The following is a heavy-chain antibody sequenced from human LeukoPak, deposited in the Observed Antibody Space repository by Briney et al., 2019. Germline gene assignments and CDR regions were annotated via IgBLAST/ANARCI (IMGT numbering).Heavy chain of an antibody. J-gene: IGHJ6*02. V-gene: IGHV5-51*01. Sequence: GESLEISCKGSGYSFTSYWIGWVRQMPGKGLEWMGIIYPGDPDTRYSPSFQGQVTISADKSISTAYLQWSSLKASDTAMYYCASSIVGATFDYYYGMDVWGQGTTVTVSS. D-gene: IGHD1-26*01. CDR1: GYSFTSYW. CDR3: ASSIVGATFDYYYGMDV. CDR2: IYPGDPDT.